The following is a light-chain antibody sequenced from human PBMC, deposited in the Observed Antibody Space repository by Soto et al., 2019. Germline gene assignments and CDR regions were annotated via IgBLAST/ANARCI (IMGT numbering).Light chain of an antibody. J-gene: IGLJ1*01. CDR1: SSNIGGYNI. CDR3: AAWDDSLSGV. Sequence: QSALTQPASVSGSPGQSITISCSGTSSNIGGYNIVSWYQQHPGKAPKVIIYEGVKRPSGVSDRFSGSTSGVTASLTISGLQAEDEAEYYCAAWDDSLSGVFGTATKLTVL. V-gene: IGLV2-23*01. CDR2: EGV.